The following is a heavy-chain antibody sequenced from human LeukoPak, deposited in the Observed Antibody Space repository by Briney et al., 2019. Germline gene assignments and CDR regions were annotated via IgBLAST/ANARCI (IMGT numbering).Heavy chain of an antibody. V-gene: IGHV4-59*01. CDR2: IYYSGST. CDR3: ARGAVWYLFDY. Sequence: PSETLSLTCSVSGVSISSYYWSWIRQPPGKGLEWIGYIYYSGSTNYNPSLKSRVTISVDTSKNQFSLKLSPVTAADTAVYYCARGAVWYLFDYWGQGTLVTVSS. J-gene: IGHJ4*02. D-gene: IGHD6-13*01. CDR1: GVSISSYY.